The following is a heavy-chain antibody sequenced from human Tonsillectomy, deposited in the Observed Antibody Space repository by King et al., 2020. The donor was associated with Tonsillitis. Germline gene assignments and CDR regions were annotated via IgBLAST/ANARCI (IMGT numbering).Heavy chain of an antibody. V-gene: IGHV4-34*01. CDR3: ARGRRGVFYY. CDR2: INHSGST. J-gene: IGHJ4*02. CDR1: GGSFSGYY. D-gene: IGHD3-10*01. Sequence: VQLQQWGAGLLKPSETLSLTCAVYGGSFSGYYWSWIRQPPGKGLEWIGEINHSGSTNYNPSLKSRVTISVDTYKNQFSLKLSSVTAADQAVYYCARGRRGVFYYWGQGTLVTVTS.